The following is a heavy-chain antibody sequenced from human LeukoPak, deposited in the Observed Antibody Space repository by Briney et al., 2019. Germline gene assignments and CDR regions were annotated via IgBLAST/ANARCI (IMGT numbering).Heavy chain of an antibody. CDR1: GGSISSGSYY. D-gene: IGHD6-13*01. Sequence: PSETLSLTXTVSGGSISSGSYYWSWIRQPAGKGLEWIGRIYTSGSTNYNPSLKSRVTISVDTSKNQFSLKLSSVTAADTAVYYCARLRIAAAGYYYYYMDVWGKGTTVTVSS. CDR2: IYTSGST. V-gene: IGHV4-61*02. J-gene: IGHJ6*03. CDR3: ARLRIAAAGYYYYYMDV.